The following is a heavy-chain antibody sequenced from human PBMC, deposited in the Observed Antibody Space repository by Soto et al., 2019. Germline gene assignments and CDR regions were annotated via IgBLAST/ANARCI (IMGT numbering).Heavy chain of an antibody. CDR2: IYHSGST. D-gene: IGHD6-13*01. CDR1: GGSISSSNW. Sequence: SETLSLTCAVSGGSISSSNWWSWVRQPPGKGLEWIGEIYHSGSTNYNPSLKSRVTISVDKSKNQFSLKLSSVTAADTAVYYCARFAAAGTGYYYYGMDVWGQGTTVTVSS. J-gene: IGHJ6*02. V-gene: IGHV4-4*02. CDR3: ARFAAAGTGYYYYGMDV.